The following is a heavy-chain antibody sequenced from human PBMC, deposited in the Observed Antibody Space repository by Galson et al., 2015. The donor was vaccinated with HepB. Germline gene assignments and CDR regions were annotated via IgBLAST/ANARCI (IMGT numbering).Heavy chain of an antibody. CDR2: TYYRSKWYN. V-gene: IGHV6-1*01. Sequence: CAISGDSVSTNIVAWNWIRQSPSRGLEWLGRTYYRSKWYNDYAVSVQSRITINPDTSRNQFSLQFNSVTPEDTGVYYCTRVRHLARGMGVWGQGTTVTVSS. CDR1: GDSVSTNIVA. CDR3: TRVRHLARGMGV. D-gene: IGHD5-12*01. J-gene: IGHJ6*02.